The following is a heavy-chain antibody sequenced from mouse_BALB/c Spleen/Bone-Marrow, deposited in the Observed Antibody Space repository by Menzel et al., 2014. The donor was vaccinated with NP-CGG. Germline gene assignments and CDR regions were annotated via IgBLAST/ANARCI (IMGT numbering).Heavy chain of an antibody. CDR1: DFNIKDYY. CDR2: IDPENGDT. V-gene: IGHV14-4*02. Sequence: EVQLQQSGAELVRSGASVKLSCTASDFNIKDYYMNWVKRRPEQGLEWIGWIDPENGDTEYAPKFQGKATMTADTSSNTAYLQLSSMTSEDTGVYYCNADPINWGQGTTLTVSS. CDR3: NADPIN. J-gene: IGHJ2*01.